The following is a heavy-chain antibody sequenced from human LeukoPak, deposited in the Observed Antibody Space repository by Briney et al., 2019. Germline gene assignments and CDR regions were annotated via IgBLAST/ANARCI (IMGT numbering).Heavy chain of an antibody. CDR1: GFTFSSFA. CDR3: AKRTTFMVRGVIDY. J-gene: IGHJ4*02. V-gene: IGHV3-23*01. Sequence: PGGSLRLSCAASGFTFSSFAMSWVRQAPGKGLEWVSAISGSGGSTYYADSVKGRFTISRDNSKNTLYLQMNSLRAEDTAVYYCAKRTTFMVRGVIDYWGQGTLVTVSS. CDR2: ISGSGGST. D-gene: IGHD3-10*01.